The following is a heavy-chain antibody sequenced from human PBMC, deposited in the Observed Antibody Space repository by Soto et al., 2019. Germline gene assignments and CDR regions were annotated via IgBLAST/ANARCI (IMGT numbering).Heavy chain of an antibody. Sequence: EVQLVESGGGLVQPGRSLRLSCAASGFKFDDYAMYWIRQAPGKGLEWVSGITSKNGNIDYAAPMKGRFIISRDNAKSSLYLHWSSLRAVDTALYCCVKRRDSSGYDFDHWGQGTPVTVSP. D-gene: IGHD3-22*01. J-gene: IGHJ4*02. CDR1: GFKFDDYA. V-gene: IGHV3-9*01. CDR2: ITSKNGNI. CDR3: VKRRDSSGYDFDH.